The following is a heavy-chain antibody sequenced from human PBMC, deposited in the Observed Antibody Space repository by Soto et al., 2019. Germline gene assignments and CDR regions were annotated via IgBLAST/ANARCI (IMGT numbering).Heavy chain of an antibody. D-gene: IGHD4-17*01. J-gene: IGHJ5*02. CDR3: AKQLPYGEKFPWFDP. CDR2: IYYSGST. CDR1: AGSISSDSYY. V-gene: IGHV4-39*01. Sequence: SETLSLTCSVSAGSISSDSYYWGWIRQPPGKGLEWIGSIYYSGSTYYNPSLKSRVTISVDTSKNQFSLKLSSVTAADTAVYYCAKQLPYGEKFPWFDPWGQGTLVTVSS.